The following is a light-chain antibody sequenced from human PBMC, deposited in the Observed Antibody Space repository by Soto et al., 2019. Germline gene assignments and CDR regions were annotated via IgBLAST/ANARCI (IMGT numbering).Light chain of an antibody. J-gene: IGKJ1*01. Sequence: DIQMTQSPSTLSAFVGDRVTITCRASQSISSWLAWYQQKPGKAPNLLIYKASSLESGVPSRFSGSGSGTEFTLTITGLQPDDFATYYCQQYNTYWTFGQGTKVDIK. V-gene: IGKV1-5*03. CDR2: KAS. CDR1: QSISSW. CDR3: QQYNTYWT.